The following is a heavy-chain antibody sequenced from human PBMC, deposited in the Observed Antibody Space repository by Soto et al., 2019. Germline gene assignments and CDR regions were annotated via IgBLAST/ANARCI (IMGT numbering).Heavy chain of an antibody. CDR2: IGGSGGST. J-gene: IGHJ4*02. CDR1: GFTFSSYA. D-gene: IGHD1-26*01. Sequence: GGSLRLSCAASGFTFSSYAMSWVRQAPGKGLEWVSAIGGSGGSTYYADSVKGRFTISRDNSKNTLYLQMNSLRAEDTAVYYCARSPRGGATPLVLDYWGQGTLVTVSS. V-gene: IGHV3-23*01. CDR3: ARSPRGGATPLVLDY.